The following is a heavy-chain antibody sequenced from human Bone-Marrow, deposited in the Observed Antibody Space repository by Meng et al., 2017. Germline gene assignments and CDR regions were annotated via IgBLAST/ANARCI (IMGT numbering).Heavy chain of an antibody. CDR2: ISSSGSTI. CDR3: ARDDYGDRYWYFDL. V-gene: IGHV3-11*01. D-gene: IGHD4-17*01. J-gene: IGHJ2*01. Sequence: VGSGVGLVKPGGSLGLSCAASGFTFSDYYMSWIRQAPGKGLEWVSYISSSGSTIYYADSVKGRFTISRDNAKNSLYLQMNSLRAEDTAVYYCARDDYGDRYWYFDLWGRGTLVTVSS. CDR1: GFTFSDYY.